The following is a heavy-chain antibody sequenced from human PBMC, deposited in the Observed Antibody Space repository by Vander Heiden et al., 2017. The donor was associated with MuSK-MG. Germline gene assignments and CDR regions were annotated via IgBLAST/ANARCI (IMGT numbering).Heavy chain of an antibody. Sequence: QVQLVQSGAEVKKPGSSVKVSCKASGGPFSSYAITWVRQAPGQGLEWMGGIIPILGIANDAQKFQGRVTITADESTSTAYMELSSLRSEDTAVYYCAREKGWGATGFDYWGQGTLVTVSS. CDR1: GGPFSSYA. CDR3: AREKGWGATGFDY. J-gene: IGHJ4*02. CDR2: IIPILGIA. V-gene: IGHV1-69*10. D-gene: IGHD3-16*01.